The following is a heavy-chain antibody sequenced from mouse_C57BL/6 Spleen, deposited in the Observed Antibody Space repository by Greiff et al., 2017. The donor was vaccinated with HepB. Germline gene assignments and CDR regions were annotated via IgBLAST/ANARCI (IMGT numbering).Heavy chain of an antibody. Sequence: VKLQQSGAELARPGASVKLSCKASGYTFTSYGISWVKQRTGQGLEWIGEIYPRSGNTYYNEKFKGKATLTADKSSSTAYMEIRSLTSEDSAVLFCARGGGLNWYFDVWGTGTTVTVSS. CDR1: GYTFTSYG. CDR3: ARGGGLNWYFDV. V-gene: IGHV1-81*01. J-gene: IGHJ1*03. CDR2: IYPRSGNT.